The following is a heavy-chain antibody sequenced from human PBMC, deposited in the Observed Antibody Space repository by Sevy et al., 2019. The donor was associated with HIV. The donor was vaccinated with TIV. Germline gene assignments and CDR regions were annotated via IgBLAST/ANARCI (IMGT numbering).Heavy chain of an antibody. CDR3: AKDLRDGYCSGGSCYGYYYGMDV. V-gene: IGHV3-9*01. CDR1: GFTFDDYA. J-gene: IGHJ6*02. Sequence: GGSLRLSCAASGFTFDDYAMHWVRQAPGKGLEWVSGISWNSGSIGYADSVKGRFTISRDNAKNSLYLQMNGLRAEDTALYYCAKDLRDGYCSGGSCYGYYYGMDVWGQGTTVTVSS. CDR2: ISWNSGSI. D-gene: IGHD2-15*01.